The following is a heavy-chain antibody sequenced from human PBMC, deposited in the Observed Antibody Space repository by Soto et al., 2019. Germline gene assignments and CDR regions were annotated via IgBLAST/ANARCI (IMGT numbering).Heavy chain of an antibody. CDR3: AKGLYSSPPHYYYYGMDV. CDR1: RFTFSDYY. J-gene: IGHJ6*02. D-gene: IGHD4-4*01. CDR2: ISSSGDNI. Sequence: GGSLRLSCAASRFTFSDYYMSWIRQAPGKGLEWVSYISSSGDNIHYADSVKGRFTISRGNAKNSLYLQMNSLRAEDTAVYYCAKGLYSSPPHYYYYGMDVWGQGTTVTVSS. V-gene: IGHV3-11*01.